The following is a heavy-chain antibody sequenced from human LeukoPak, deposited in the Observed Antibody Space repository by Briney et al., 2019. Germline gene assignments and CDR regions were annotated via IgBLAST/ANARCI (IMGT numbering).Heavy chain of an antibody. Sequence: PGGSLRLSCAASGFTFSSYSMNWVRQAPGEGLEWVSSISSSSSYIYYADSVKGRFTISRDNAKNSLYLQMNSLRAEDTAMYYCARVLSGSWDWFDPWGQGTLVTVSS. CDR1: GFTFSSYS. V-gene: IGHV3-21*01. D-gene: IGHD3-22*01. J-gene: IGHJ5*02. CDR3: ARVLSGSWDWFDP. CDR2: ISSSSSYI.